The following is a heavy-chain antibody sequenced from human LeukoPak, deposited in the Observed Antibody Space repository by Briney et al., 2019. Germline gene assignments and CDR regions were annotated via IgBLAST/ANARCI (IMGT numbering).Heavy chain of an antibody. CDR2: ISGSGGST. V-gene: IGHV3-23*01. Sequence: GGSLRLSCAASGFTFSSYAMSWVRQAPGKGLEWVSAISGSGGSTYYADSVKGRFTISRDNSKNTLYLQMNGLRAEDTAVYYCANSRDSSGENYYYYGMDVWGQGTTVTVSS. D-gene: IGHD3-22*01. CDR3: ANSRDSSGENYYYYGMDV. J-gene: IGHJ6*02. CDR1: GFTFSSYA.